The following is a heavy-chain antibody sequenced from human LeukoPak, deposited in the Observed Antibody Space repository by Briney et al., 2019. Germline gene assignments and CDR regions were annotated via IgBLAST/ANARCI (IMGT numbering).Heavy chain of an antibody. V-gene: IGHV1-8*02. CDR3: ARDGPPWSDALHI. CDR2: MNPNSGNT. CDR1: GYTFTSYD. Sequence: GASVKVSCKASGYTFTSYDINWVRQAPGQGLEWMGWMNPNSGNTGYAQKFQGRVTMTTDTSTSTAYMELTSLTSDDTAVYYCARDGPPWSDALHIWGRGTMVYVSS. J-gene: IGHJ3*02. D-gene: IGHD2-8*02.